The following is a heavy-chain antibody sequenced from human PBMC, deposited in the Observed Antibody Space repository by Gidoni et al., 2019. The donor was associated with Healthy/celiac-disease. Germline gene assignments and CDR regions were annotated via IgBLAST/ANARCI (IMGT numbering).Heavy chain of an antibody. CDR3: AREEQYSSGCRPFDY. CDR1: GFTFRSYA. V-gene: IGHV3-30*04. D-gene: IGHD6-19*01. Sequence: QVQLVESGGGVVQPGRSLRLSCAASGFTFRSYAMHWVRQAPGKGLGWVAVISYDGSNKYYADSVKGRFTISRDNSKNTLYLQMNSLRAEDTAVYYCAREEQYSSGCRPFDYWGQGTLVTVSS. J-gene: IGHJ4*02. CDR2: ISYDGSNK.